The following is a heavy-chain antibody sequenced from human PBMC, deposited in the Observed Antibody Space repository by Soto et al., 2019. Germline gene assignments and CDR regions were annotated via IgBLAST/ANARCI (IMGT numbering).Heavy chain of an antibody. CDR2: IYSGGST. Sequence: GGSLRLSCAASGFTVSSNYMSWVRQAPGKGLEWVSVIYSGGSTYYADSVKGRFTISRDNSKNTLYPQMNSLRAEDTAVYYCARARWGYSGFPSMYAFDIWGQGTLVTVS. CDR3: ARARWGYSGFPSMYAFDI. D-gene: IGHD5-12*01. CDR1: GFTVSSNY. V-gene: IGHV3-66*01. J-gene: IGHJ3*02.